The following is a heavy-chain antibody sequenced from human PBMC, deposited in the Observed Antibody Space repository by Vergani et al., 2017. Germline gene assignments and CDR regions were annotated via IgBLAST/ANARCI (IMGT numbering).Heavy chain of an antibody. V-gene: IGHV3-30-3*01. D-gene: IGHD5-12*01. CDR1: GFTFGDHG. Sequence: VQLLESGGGLAQPGGSLRLSCAASGFTFGDHGIHWVRRAPGKGLEWVALISYDGTNKYYTNSVRGRFTISRDNSKNTLHLQMNSLRADDTAVYYCTKGSRGYTGYFFDYWGQGTLATVSS. J-gene: IGHJ4*02. CDR3: TKGSRGYTGYFFDY. CDR2: ISYDGTNK.